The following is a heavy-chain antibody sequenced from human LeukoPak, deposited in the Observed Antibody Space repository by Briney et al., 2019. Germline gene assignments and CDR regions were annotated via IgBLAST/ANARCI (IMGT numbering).Heavy chain of an antibody. CDR3: ARTYGPYYYYYYMDV. V-gene: IGHV4-59*01. CDR2: IYYSGST. D-gene: IGHD3-10*01. J-gene: IGHJ6*03. CDR1: GGSISSYY. Sequence: PSETLSLTCTVSGGSISSYYWSWIRQPPGKGLEWIGYIYYSGSTNYNPSLKSRVTISVDTSKNQFSLKLSSVTAADTAVYYCARTYGPYYYYYYMDVWGKGTTVTVSS.